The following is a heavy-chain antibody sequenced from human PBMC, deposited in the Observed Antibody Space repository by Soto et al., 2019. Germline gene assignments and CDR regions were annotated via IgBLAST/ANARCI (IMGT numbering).Heavy chain of an antibody. D-gene: IGHD6-19*01. Sequence: GRSLRLSWAAAGFPLIGYWRYWISPAQGKGLVLVSRISSDGSTTNYADSVKGRFTVSRDNAKNTLFLQMNSLRLEDTAVYYCSTSRVTVAGKGTSFYSGRGTLVTVSS. CDR2: ISSDGSTT. CDR1: GFPLIGYW. V-gene: IGHV3-74*01. CDR3: STSRVTVAGKGTSFY. J-gene: IGHJ4*02.